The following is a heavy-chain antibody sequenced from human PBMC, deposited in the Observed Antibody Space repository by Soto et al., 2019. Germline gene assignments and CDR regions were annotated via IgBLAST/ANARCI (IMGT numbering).Heavy chain of an antibody. CDR3: ARVPWYVDYAFDI. J-gene: IGHJ3*02. D-gene: IGHD4-17*01. V-gene: IGHV4-31*03. CDR1: GGSISSGGYY. Sequence: QVQLQESGPGLVKPSPTLSLTCTVSGGSISSGGYYWSWIRQHPGKGLEWIGYIYYSGSTYYNPFLKSRVTISVDTSKNRFSLNLSSVTAADTALYYCARVPWYVDYAFDIWVQGTMVTVSS. CDR2: IYYSGST.